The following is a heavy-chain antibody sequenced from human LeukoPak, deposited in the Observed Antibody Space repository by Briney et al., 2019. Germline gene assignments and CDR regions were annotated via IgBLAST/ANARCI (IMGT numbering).Heavy chain of an antibody. CDR3: ARARGGRKSDGTNWFDP. V-gene: IGHV1-8*03. Sequence: GASVKVSCKASGYTFTSYDINWVRQATGQGLEGMGWMNPNSGNTGYAQKFQGRVTITRNTSISTAYMELSSLRSEDTAVYYCARARGGRKSDGTNWFDPWGQGTLVSVSS. J-gene: IGHJ5*02. CDR2: MNPNSGNT. D-gene: IGHD3-16*01. CDR1: GYTFTSYD.